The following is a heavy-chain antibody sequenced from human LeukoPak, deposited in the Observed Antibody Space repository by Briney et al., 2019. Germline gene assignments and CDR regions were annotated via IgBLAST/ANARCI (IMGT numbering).Heavy chain of an antibody. D-gene: IGHD2-21*01. CDR2: IYTSGST. Sequence: SQTLSLTCTVSGGSFSSGSYYWSWIRQPAGKGLEWIGRIYTSGSTNYNPSLKSRVTISVDTSKNQFSLKLSSVTAADRAVYYCARDLGGDYYVLYYWGQGTLVTVSS. J-gene: IGHJ4*02. V-gene: IGHV4-61*02. CDR3: ARDLGGDYYVLYY. CDR1: GGSFSSGSYY.